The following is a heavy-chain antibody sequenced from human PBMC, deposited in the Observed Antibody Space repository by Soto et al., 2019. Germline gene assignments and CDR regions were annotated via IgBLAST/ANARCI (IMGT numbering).Heavy chain of an antibody. CDR1: GFTFSHYG. CDR3: AMARDSGGFDLDY. Sequence: QVQLVESGGGVVQPGGSLRLSCAASGFTFSHYGMHWVRQAPGKGLEWVALILHDGSNKYYGDSVKGRFTISRDNSNSTLYLQMNSMRADDTAVYFCAMARDSGGFDLDYWGQGTLVIASA. J-gene: IGHJ4*02. CDR2: ILHDGSNK. V-gene: IGHV3-30-3*01. D-gene: IGHD3-22*01.